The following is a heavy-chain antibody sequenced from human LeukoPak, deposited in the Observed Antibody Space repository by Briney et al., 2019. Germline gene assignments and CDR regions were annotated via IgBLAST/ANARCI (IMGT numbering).Heavy chain of an antibody. CDR1: GGSISSGGYS. J-gene: IGHJ4*02. Sequence: PSETLSLTCAVSGGSISSGGYSWSWIRQPPGKGLEWIGYIYHSGSTYYNPSLKSRVTISVDTSKNQFSLKLSSVTAADTAVYYCARAPISGAAAGTFDYWGQGTLVTVSS. CDR3: ARAPISGAAAGTFDY. CDR2: IYHSGST. D-gene: IGHD6-13*01. V-gene: IGHV4-30-2*01.